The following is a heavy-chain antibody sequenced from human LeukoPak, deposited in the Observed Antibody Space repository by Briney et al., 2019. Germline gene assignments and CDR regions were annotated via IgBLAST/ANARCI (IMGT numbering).Heavy chain of an antibody. D-gene: IGHD6-13*01. CDR3: ARELYMYSSSWYGAFDI. CDR1: GFTFSSYS. Sequence: GGSLRLSCAASGFTFSSYSMNWVRQAPGKGLEWVSSISTSSIYIYYADSVKGRFTISRDNAKNSLFLQMNSLRAEDTAVYYCARELYMYSSSWYGAFDIWGQGTMVTVSS. J-gene: IGHJ3*02. CDR2: ISTSSIYI. V-gene: IGHV3-21*01.